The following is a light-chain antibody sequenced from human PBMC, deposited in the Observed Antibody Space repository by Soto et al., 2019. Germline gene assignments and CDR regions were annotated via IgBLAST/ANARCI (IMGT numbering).Light chain of an antibody. CDR3: QQRSNWHVA. Sequence: EIVLTQSPASLSLSPGERATLSCMASQSISSYLAWYQQNPGQAPRLLIYEASNRATDIPARFSGSGSGTDFTLTISSLAPEDFAVYYCQQRSNWHVAFGQGTKVEIK. CDR2: EAS. V-gene: IGKV3-11*01. CDR1: QSISSY. J-gene: IGKJ1*01.